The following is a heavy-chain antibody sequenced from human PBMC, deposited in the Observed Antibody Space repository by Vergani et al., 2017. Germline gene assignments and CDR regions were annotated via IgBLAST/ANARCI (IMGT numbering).Heavy chain of an antibody. CDR2: IYYSGST. V-gene: IGHV4-31*03. CDR1: GGSISSGGYY. Sequence: QVQLQESGPGLVKPSQTLSLTCTVSGGSISSGGYYWSWIRQHPGKGLEWIGYIYYSGSTYYNPSLKSRVTISVDTSKNQFSPKLSSVTAAETAVYYCARDKRGYYDYIWGSYPPGPATPGAFDVWGQGTMVTVSS. D-gene: IGHD3-16*01. J-gene: IGHJ3*01. CDR3: ARDKRGYYDYIWGSYPPGPATPGAFDV.